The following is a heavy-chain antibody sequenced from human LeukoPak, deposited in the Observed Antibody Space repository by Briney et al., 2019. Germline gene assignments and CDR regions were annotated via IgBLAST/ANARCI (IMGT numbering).Heavy chain of an antibody. CDR1: GGSISSGGYY. V-gene: IGHV4-31*03. Sequence: SETLSLTCTVSGGSISSGGYYWSWIRQHPGKGLEWIGYIYYSGSTYYNPSLKSRVTISVDTSKNQFSLKLSSVTAADTAVYYCARAGSYSSGWGAFGIWGQGTMVTVSS. CDR2: IYYSGST. J-gene: IGHJ3*02. CDR3: ARAGSYSSGWGAFGI. D-gene: IGHD6-19*01.